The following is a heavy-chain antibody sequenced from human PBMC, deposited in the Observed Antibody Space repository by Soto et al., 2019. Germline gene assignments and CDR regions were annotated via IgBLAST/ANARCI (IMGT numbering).Heavy chain of an antibody. D-gene: IGHD6-13*01. V-gene: IGHV3-7*01. Sequence: GGSLRLSCAASGFTFNSHWMSWVRQAPGRGPEWVANINQGGSEKYYVDSVKGRFTISRDNGKNSLYLQMNSLRAEDTAVYYCARDGVAPGIYFDFWGRGTLVTVSS. CDR1: GFTFNSHW. CDR2: INQGGSEK. J-gene: IGHJ4*02. CDR3: ARDGVAPGIYFDF.